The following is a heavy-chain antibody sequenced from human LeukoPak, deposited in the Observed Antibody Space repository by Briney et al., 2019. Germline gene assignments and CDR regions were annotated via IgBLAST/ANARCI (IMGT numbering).Heavy chain of an antibody. CDR3: SSHGILTEGWFAT. J-gene: IGHJ5*02. Sequence: GGCLRLSCAASGFTFDSYGMHWVRQAPGRGLEWVAFIRYDGSNEYYADSVKGRFTVFRDNSRNTAYLQMNSLRAEDTAMYYCSSHGILTEGWFATWGQGTLVTVSS. CDR2: IRYDGSNE. CDR1: GFTFDSYG. D-gene: IGHD3-9*01. V-gene: IGHV3-30*02.